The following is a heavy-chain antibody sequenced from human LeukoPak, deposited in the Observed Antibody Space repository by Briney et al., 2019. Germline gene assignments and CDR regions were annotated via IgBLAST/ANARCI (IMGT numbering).Heavy chain of an antibody. CDR3: AKDVVGDYAPFDY. Sequence: GGSLRLSCAASGFTFSSYAMSWVRQAPGKGLEWVSAISGSGGSTYYADSVKGRFTISRDNSKNTLYLQMNSLRAEDTAVYYYAKDVVGDYAPFDYWGQGTLVTASS. D-gene: IGHD4-17*01. CDR1: GFTFSSYA. CDR2: ISGSGGST. V-gene: IGHV3-23*01. J-gene: IGHJ4*02.